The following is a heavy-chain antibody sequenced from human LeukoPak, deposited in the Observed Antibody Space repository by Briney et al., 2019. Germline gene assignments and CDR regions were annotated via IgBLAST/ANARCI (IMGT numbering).Heavy chain of an antibody. Sequence: GGSLRLSCAASGFTFSSYGMHWVRQAPGKGLEWVAVISYDGSNKYCADSVKGRFTISRDNSKNTLYLQMNSLRAEDTAVYYCAKNELTGYYNWFDPWGQGTLVTVSS. CDR3: AKNELTGYYNWFDP. J-gene: IGHJ5*02. D-gene: IGHD3-9*01. V-gene: IGHV3-30*18. CDR1: GFTFSSYG. CDR2: ISYDGSNK.